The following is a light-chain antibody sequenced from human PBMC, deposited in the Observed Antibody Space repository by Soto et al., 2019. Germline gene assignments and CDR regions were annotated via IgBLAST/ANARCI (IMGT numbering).Light chain of an antibody. J-gene: IGKJ1*01. CDR2: GAS. V-gene: IGKV3-15*01. CDR3: QQYNNWPPRT. CDR1: QGILTG. Sequence: EIMLTQSPGTLTLSPGERATLSCRASQGILTGLAWYQQKPGQAPRLLIYGASTRATGIPARFSGSGSGTEFTLTISSLQSEDFAVYYCQQYNNWPPRTFGQGTIVDIK.